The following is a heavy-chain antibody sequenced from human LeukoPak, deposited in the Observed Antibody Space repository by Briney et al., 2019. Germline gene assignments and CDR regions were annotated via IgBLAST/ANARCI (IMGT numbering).Heavy chain of an antibody. D-gene: IGHD3-10*01. Sequence: SETLSLTCTVSGVSISSASYYWSWIRQPAGKGLEWIGRIHTSGNTNYNPYRKSRVTISMDTSKNQIPLILSSATSADTAVSFCARGQSGVRGANVPNLLGFDPWGQGTLVIVSS. CDR1: GVSISSASYY. V-gene: IGHV4-61*02. J-gene: IGHJ5*02. CDR2: IHTSGNT. CDR3: ARGQSGVRGANVPNLLGFDP.